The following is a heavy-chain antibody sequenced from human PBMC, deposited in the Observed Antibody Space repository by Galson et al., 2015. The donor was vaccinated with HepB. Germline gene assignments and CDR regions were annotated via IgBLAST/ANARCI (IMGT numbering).Heavy chain of an antibody. J-gene: IGHJ6*02. Sequence: SLRLSCAASGFTFSSYAMTWVRQAPGMGLEWVSAIGGSGGTTFYADSVKGRFTISRDNSKNTLYLQLNSLRGEDAAIYFCAKSGAVGATGHAWGTYGTDVWGQGTTVTVSS. CDR2: IGGSGGTT. V-gene: IGHV3-23*01. CDR1: GFTFSSYA. D-gene: IGHD1-26*01. CDR3: AKSGAVGATGHAWGTYGTDV.